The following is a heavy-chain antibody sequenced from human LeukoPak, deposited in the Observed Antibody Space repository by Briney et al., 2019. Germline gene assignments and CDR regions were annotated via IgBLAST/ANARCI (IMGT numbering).Heavy chain of an antibody. CDR1: GFTFPRHA. J-gene: IGHJ4*02. V-gene: IGHV3-23*01. CDR2: SGGSGGRT. CDR3: AQEHFDTSGYSSPFDN. D-gene: IGHD3-22*01. Sequence: GGSLRLPCAASGFTFPRHAMSWVRQAPGKGLEGVASSGGSGGRTHYADSVKGRFTISRDNSQNTVYLHMNSLRADATAVYYCAQEHFDTSGYSSPFDNWGQGILVTVSS.